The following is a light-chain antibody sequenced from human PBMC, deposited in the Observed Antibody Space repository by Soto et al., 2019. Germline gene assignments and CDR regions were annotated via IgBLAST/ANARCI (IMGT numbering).Light chain of an antibody. CDR1: SSNIGAGYD. CDR2: GNS. J-gene: IGLJ1*01. V-gene: IGLV1-40*01. CDR3: QSYDSSLSGAA. Sequence: QSVLTQPPSVSGAPGQRVTISCTGSSSNIGAGYDVHWYQQLPGTAPKLLIYGNSNRPSGVPDRFSGSKSGTSASLAITGLQAEDEADYYCQSYDSSLSGAAFGTGTKVHRP.